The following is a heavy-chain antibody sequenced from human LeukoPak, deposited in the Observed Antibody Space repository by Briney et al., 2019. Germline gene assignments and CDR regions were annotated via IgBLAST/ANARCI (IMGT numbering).Heavy chain of an antibody. CDR2: ISWNSGSI. CDR3: AREVPYNYYDSSGYFDY. Sequence: GGSLRLSCAASGFTFDDYAMHWVRQAPGKGLEWVSGISWNSGSIGYADSVKGRFTISRDNSKNSLYLQMNSLRDEDTAVYYCAREVPYNYYDSSGYFDYWGQGTLVTVSS. CDR1: GFTFDDYA. J-gene: IGHJ4*02. D-gene: IGHD3-22*01. V-gene: IGHV3-9*01.